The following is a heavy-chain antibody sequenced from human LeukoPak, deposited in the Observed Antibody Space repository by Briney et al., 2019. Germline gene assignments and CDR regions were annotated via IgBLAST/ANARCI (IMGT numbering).Heavy chain of an antibody. D-gene: IGHD2-21*01. CDR2: IYSGGST. V-gene: IGHV3-53*01. CDR1: GFTVSSNY. Sequence: PGGSLRLSCAASGFTVSSNYMSWVRQAPGKGLEWVSVIYSGGSTYYADSVKGRFTISRGNSKNTLYLQMNSLRAEDTAVYYCARCSLEELFSDYWGQGTLVTVSS. J-gene: IGHJ4*02. CDR3: ARCSLEELFSDY.